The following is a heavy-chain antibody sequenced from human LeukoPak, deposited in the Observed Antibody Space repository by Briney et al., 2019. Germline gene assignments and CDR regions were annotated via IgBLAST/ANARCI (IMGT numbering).Heavy chain of an antibody. CDR3: TTGRGGYDFWSGYYTN. D-gene: IGHD3-3*01. J-gene: IGHJ4*02. V-gene: IGHV3-15*01. Sequence: PGGSLRLSCAASGFTFSNAWMSWVRQAPGKGLEWVGRIKSKTDGGTTDYAAPVKGRFTISRDDSKNTLYLQMNSLKTEDTAVYYCTTGRGGYDFWSGYYTNWGQGTLVTVSS. CDR2: IKSKTDGGTT. CDR1: GFTFSNAW.